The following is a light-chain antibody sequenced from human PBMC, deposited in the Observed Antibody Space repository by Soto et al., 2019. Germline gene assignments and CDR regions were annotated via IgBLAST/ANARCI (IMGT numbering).Light chain of an antibody. CDR1: QSVDSN. CDR3: QQYNNWWT. J-gene: IGKJ1*01. V-gene: IGKV3-15*01. Sequence: ILMTQSPATLSVSPGARATLSCRASQSVDSNLAWYQQKPGQAPRLLIYGASTRATGISSRFSGSGSGTEFPLTISRLQSEDFGVSYCQQYNNWWTFGQGAKVEI. CDR2: GAS.